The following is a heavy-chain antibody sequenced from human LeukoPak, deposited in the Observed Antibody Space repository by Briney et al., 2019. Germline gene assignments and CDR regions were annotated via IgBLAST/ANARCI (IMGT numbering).Heavy chain of an antibody. V-gene: IGHV4-34*01. J-gene: IGHJ3*02. D-gene: IGHD3-10*01. Sequence: SETLSLTCAVYGGSFSNYYWSWIRQPPGKGLEWIGEINHSGSTNYNPSLKSRVTISVDTSKNQFSLKLSSVTAADTAVYYCASSRSGSMWLDAFDIWGQGTMVTVSS. CDR3: ASSRSGSMWLDAFDI. CDR1: GGSFSNYY. CDR2: INHSGST.